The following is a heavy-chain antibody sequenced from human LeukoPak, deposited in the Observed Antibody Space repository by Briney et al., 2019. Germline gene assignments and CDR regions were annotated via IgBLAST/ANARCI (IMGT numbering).Heavy chain of an antibody. V-gene: IGHV1-2*02. Sequence: ASVKVSCKASGYTFTNNFMHWVRQAPGQGLEWMGWINPNSGGTNYAQKFQGRVTMTRDTSISTAYMELSRLRSDDTAVYYCARARADYVWGSYRIPYYFDYWGQGTLVTVSS. D-gene: IGHD3-16*02. CDR3: ARARADYVWGSYRIPYYFDY. CDR1: GYTFTNNF. J-gene: IGHJ4*02. CDR2: INPNSGGT.